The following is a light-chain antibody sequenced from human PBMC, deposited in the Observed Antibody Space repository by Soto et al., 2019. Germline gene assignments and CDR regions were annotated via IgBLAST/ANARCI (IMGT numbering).Light chain of an antibody. J-gene: IGLJ1*01. Sequence: QSALTQPASVSGSPGQSITISCTGTSGDGGSYNLVSWYQQHTGKAPKLRIYEGSKRPSGVSNRFSGSKSANTASLTISGLQAEDEADYYCCSYAASSTFVFXTGTKGTV. CDR1: SGDGGSYNL. V-gene: IGLV2-23*03. CDR3: CSYAASSTFV. CDR2: EGS.